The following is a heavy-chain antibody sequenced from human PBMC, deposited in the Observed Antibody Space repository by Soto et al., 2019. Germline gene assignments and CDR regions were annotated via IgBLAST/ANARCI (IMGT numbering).Heavy chain of an antibody. CDR1: GGSISSSSYY. CDR3: AANRGYNYYYGMDV. CDR2: IFYSGST. D-gene: IGHD3-16*02. J-gene: IGHJ6*02. Sequence: PSEILSLTCTVSGGSISSSSYYWGWIRQPPGKGLEWIGSIFYSGSTYYNPSLKSRVTISVDTSKNQFSLKLTSVSAADTAVYYCAANRGYNYYYGMDVWGQGTTVTVSS. V-gene: IGHV4-39*01.